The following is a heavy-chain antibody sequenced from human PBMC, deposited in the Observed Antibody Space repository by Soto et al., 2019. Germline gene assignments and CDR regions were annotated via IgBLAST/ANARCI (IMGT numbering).Heavy chain of an antibody. CDR2: IIPIFGTA. CDR1: GGTFISYA. CDR3: ARDNGYGVPAAISNGLDV. J-gene: IGHJ6*02. D-gene: IGHD2-2*02. Sequence: SVKVSCKASGGTFISYAISWVRQAPGQGLEWMGGIIPIFGTANYAQKFQGRVTITADESTSTAYMELSSLRSEDTAVYYCARDNGYGVPAAISNGLDVWGQGTTVTV. V-gene: IGHV1-69*13.